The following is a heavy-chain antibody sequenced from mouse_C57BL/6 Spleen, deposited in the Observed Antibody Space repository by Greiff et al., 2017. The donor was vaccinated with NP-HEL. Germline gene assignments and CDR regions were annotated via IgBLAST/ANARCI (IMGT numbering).Heavy chain of an antibody. J-gene: IGHJ2*01. CDR3: ARRAYYSNSEH. CDR2: IYHGSGST. D-gene: IGHD2-5*01. CDR1: GYTFTSYW. Sequence: QVQLQQSGAELVKPGASVKMSCKASGYTFTSYWITWVKQRPGQGLEWIGDIYHGSGSTNYNEKFKSKATLTVDTSSSTAYMQLSSLTSEDSAVYYCARRAYYSNSEHWGQGTTLTVSS. V-gene: IGHV1-55*01.